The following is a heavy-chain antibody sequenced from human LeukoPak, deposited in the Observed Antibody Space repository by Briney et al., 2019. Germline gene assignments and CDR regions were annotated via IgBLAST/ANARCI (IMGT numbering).Heavy chain of an antibody. Sequence: SVKVSCKTSGGTFSSSAISWVRQARGQGLEWMGGIIPLFGKANYAQKFRGRVTITAVESTSTVYMEMSSLTSDDTAVYYCARGGGGYNWNDVPDFWGQGTLVTVSS. CDR1: GGTFSSSA. J-gene: IGHJ4*02. CDR2: IIPLFGKA. D-gene: IGHD1-1*01. V-gene: IGHV1-69*01. CDR3: ARGGGGYNWNDVPDF.